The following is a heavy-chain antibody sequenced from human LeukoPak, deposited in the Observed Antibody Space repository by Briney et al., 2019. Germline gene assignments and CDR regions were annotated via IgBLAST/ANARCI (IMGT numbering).Heavy chain of an antibody. CDR2: IYYNGNI. V-gene: IGHV4-59*01. D-gene: IGHD3-3*01. CDR1: GGSISSYY. J-gene: IGHJ5*02. Sequence: SETLSLTCTVSGGSISSYYWSWIRQPPGKGLEWIGNIYYNGNINYNPSLKSRVTISVDTSNNQFSLKLSSVTAADTAVYYCARGTLRFLEWSGFDPWGQGTLVTVSS. CDR3: ARGTLRFLEWSGFDP.